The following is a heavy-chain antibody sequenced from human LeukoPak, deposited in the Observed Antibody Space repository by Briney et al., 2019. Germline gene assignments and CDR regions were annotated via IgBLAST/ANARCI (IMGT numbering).Heavy chain of an antibody. J-gene: IGHJ4*02. Sequence: GGSLRLSCAASGFTFSSYSMNWVRQAPGKGLEWVSSISSSGSTIYYADSVKGRFTISRDNAKNSLYLQMNSLRAEDTAVYYCAREWLRWDSFDYWGQGTLVTVSS. CDR3: AREWLRWDSFDY. V-gene: IGHV3-21*04. CDR2: ISSSGSTI. D-gene: IGHD5-12*01. CDR1: GFTFSSYS.